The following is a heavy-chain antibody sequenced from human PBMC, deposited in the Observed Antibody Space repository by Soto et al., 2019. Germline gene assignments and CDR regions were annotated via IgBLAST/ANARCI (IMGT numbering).Heavy chain of an antibody. CDR3: ARGTYYFYMDF. Sequence: QVQLQESGPGLVKPSQTLSLTCTVSAGSIGSGFYYWSWIRQHPGKGLEWIGYIYSRGNTYYNPSLKGRVTISLDTSDNQFPLTLSSVTAADTAVYYCARGTYYFYMDFWGKGTTVTVSS. CDR1: AGSIGSGFYY. CDR2: IYSRGNT. V-gene: IGHV4-31*03. J-gene: IGHJ6*03.